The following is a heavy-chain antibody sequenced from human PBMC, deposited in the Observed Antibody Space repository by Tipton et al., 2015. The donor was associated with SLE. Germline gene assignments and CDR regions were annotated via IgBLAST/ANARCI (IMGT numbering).Heavy chain of an antibody. CDR3: ARGLVGGGGFDY. Sequence: LRLPCAVYGGSFSGYYWSWIRQPPGKGLEWIGEINHSGSTNYNPSLKSRVTISVDTSKNHFSLKLSSVTAADTAVYYCARGLVGGGGFDYWGQGTLVTVSS. J-gene: IGHJ4*02. CDR2: INHSGST. D-gene: IGHD3-16*01. CDR1: GGSFSGYY. V-gene: IGHV4-34*01.